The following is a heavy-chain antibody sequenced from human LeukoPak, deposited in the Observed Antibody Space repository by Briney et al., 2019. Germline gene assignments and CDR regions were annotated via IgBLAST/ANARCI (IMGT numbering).Heavy chain of an antibody. D-gene: IGHD6-19*01. V-gene: IGHV1-2*02. CDR1: GYTFTGYY. CDR2: INPSSGDT. CDR3: ARGGNSGWRTPNDDY. Sequence: ASVKVSCKASGYTFTGYYMNWVRQAPGQGLEWMGWINPSSGDTNYAQKFQGRVTMTTDTSTSTAYMELRSLRSDDTAVYYCARGGNSGWRTPNDDYWGQGTLVTVSS. J-gene: IGHJ4*02.